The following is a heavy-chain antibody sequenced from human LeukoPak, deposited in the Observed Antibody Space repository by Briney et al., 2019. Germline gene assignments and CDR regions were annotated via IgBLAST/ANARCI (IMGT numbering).Heavy chain of an antibody. CDR2: INPNSGGT. J-gene: IGHJ4*02. V-gene: IGHV1-2*02. CDR3: ARDKALQWLLTKYYFDY. Sequence: GASVKVSCKASGYTFTGYYTHWVRQAPGQGLEWMGWINPNSGGTNYAQKFQGRVTMTRDTSISTAYMELSRLRSDDTAVYYCARDKALQWLLTKYYFDYWGQGTLVTVSS. CDR1: GYTFTGYY. D-gene: IGHD3-22*01.